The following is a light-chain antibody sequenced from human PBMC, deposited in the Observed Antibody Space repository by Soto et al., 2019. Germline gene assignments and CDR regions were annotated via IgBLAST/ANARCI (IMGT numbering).Light chain of an antibody. V-gene: IGLV2-14*01. CDR2: EVS. CDR3: TSYTSSSTLV. CDR1: SSDVGGYNY. J-gene: IGLJ2*01. Sequence: QSALTQPASVSGSPGQSITISCTGTSSDVGGYNYVSWYQQHPGKAPKLMIYEVSNRPSGVSDRLSGSKSGNTASLIISGLQAEDEADYYCTSYTSSSTLVIGGGTKLTVL.